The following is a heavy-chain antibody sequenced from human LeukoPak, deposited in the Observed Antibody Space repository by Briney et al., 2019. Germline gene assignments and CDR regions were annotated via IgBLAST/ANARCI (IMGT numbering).Heavy chain of an antibody. V-gene: IGHV1-8*03. CDR3: ARGRDATIHDFWSGYYTDYFDY. Sequence: ASVKVSCKASGYTFTSYDINWVRQATGQGLEWMGWMNPNSGNTGYAQKFQGRVTITRNTSISTAYMELSSLRSEDTAVYYCARGRDATIHDFWSGYYTDYFDYWGQGTLVTVSS. CDR2: MNPNSGNT. CDR1: GYTFTSYD. J-gene: IGHJ4*02. D-gene: IGHD3-3*01.